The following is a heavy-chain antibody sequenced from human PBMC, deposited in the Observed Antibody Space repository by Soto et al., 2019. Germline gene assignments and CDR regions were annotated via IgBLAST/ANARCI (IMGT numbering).Heavy chain of an antibody. J-gene: IGHJ6*03. D-gene: IGHD4-17*01. CDR3: AREHDYVDYGWIGDKPEYYSYYMDV. Sequence: PSQTLSLTCAISGDSVSSNSAAWNWIRQSPSRGLEWLGRTYYRSKWYNDYAVSVKSRITINPDTSKNQFSLQLNSVTPEDTAVYYCAREHDYVDYGWIGDKPEYYSYYMDVWGKGTTVTVSS. CDR2: TYYRSKWYN. CDR1: GDSVSSNSAA. V-gene: IGHV6-1*01.